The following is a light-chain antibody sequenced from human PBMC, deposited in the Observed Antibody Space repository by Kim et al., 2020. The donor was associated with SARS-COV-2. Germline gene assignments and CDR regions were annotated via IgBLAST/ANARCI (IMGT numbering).Light chain of an antibody. CDR1: QSVSSY. J-gene: IGKJ2*01. V-gene: IGKV3-11*01. CDR3: QQRSNWRYT. CDR2: DAS. Sequence: EIVLTQSPATLSLSPGERATLSCRASQSVSSYLAWYQQKPGQAPRLLIYDASNRATGIPARFSGSGSGTDFTLTISSLEPEDFAVYYCQQRSNWRYTFGQGTKLKI.